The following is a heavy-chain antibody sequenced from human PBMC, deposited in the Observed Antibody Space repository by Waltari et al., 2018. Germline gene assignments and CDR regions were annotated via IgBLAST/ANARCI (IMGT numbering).Heavy chain of an antibody. V-gene: IGHV4-38-2*01. D-gene: IGHD5-12*01. CDR3: ARHTSGYEPGYYYYGMDV. CDR2: IYHSGST. CDR1: GYSISSGYY. Sequence: QVQLQESGPGRVKPSETLSLTCAVSGYSISSGYYWGWIRQPPGKGLEWIGSIYHSGSTYYNPSLKSRVTISVDTSKNQFSLKLSSVTAADTAVYYCARHTSGYEPGYYYYGMDVWGQGTTVTVSS. J-gene: IGHJ6*02.